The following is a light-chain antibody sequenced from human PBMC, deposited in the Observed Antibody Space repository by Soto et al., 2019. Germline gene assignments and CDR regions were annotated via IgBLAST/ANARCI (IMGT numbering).Light chain of an antibody. CDR1: QSVSNAF. J-gene: IGKJ1*01. V-gene: IGKV3-20*01. Sequence: EIVLTQSPGILSLSPGERATLSCRASQSVSNAFLAWYQQKPGQAPRLLIYGASTRATDVPDRFSGSGSGADFTLSISRLEPEGFAVYYCQQYGSSPPRTFGQGTKVEMK. CDR2: GAS. CDR3: QQYGSSPPRT.